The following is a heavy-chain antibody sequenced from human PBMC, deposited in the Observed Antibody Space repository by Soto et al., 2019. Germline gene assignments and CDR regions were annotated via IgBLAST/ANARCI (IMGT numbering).Heavy chain of an antibody. CDR2: ISPYNDDT. V-gene: IGHV1-18*01. Sequence: QAQLVQSGAEVKKPGASVKVSCKASGYSFSSYGITWVRQAPGQGLEWLGWISPYNDDTKYAQRLQGRVTMTTDTSTRAAXLXLRGLRSDDTAIYYCARGGYYDSSGARNYHYYGMDVWGQGTTVTVSS. CDR1: GYSFSSYG. J-gene: IGHJ6*02. D-gene: IGHD3-22*01. CDR3: ARGGYYDSSGARNYHYYGMDV.